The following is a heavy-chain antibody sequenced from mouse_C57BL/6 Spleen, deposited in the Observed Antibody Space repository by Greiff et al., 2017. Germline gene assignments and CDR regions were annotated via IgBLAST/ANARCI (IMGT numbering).Heavy chain of an antibody. Sequence: ESGPGLVKPSQSLSLTCSVTGYSITSGYYWNWIRQFPGNKLEWMGYISYDGSNNYNPSLKNRISITRDTSKNQFFLKLNSVTTEDTATYYCARGGDYAGGGFDYWGQGTTLTVSS. J-gene: IGHJ2*01. CDR1: GYSITSGYY. V-gene: IGHV3-6*01. CDR3: ARGGDYAGGGFDY. CDR2: ISYDGSN. D-gene: IGHD2-4*01.